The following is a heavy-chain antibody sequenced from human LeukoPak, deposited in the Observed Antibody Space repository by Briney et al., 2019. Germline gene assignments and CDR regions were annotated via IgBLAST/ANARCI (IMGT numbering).Heavy chain of an antibody. D-gene: IGHD4-17*01. CDR3: ARDGDYGDYAPYYYYYYMGV. CDR2: INSDGSST. J-gene: IGHJ6*03. CDR1: GFTFSSYL. V-gene: IGHV3-74*01. Sequence: GGSLRLSCAASGFTFSSYLMHWVRQAPGKGLVWVSRINSDGSSTSYADSVKGRFTISRDNAKNTLYLQMNSLRAEDTAVYYCARDGDYGDYAPYYYYYYMGVWGKGTTVTVSS.